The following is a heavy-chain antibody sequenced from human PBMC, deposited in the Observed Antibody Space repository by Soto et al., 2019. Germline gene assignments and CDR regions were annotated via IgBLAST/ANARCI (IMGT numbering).Heavy chain of an antibody. D-gene: IGHD3-22*01. CDR3: ARGSSRYYYDSRYYFDY. CDR2: ISTYNGNT. V-gene: IGHV1-18*01. Sequence: SVKVACRSSVYTFTNYGISWVRQAPGQGPEWMGWISTYNGNTNYAENVQDRVTMTADTSTTTAYMELRSLKFDDTAVYYCARGSSRYYYDSRYYFDYWGQGTLVTVSS. J-gene: IGHJ4*02. CDR1: VYTFTNYG.